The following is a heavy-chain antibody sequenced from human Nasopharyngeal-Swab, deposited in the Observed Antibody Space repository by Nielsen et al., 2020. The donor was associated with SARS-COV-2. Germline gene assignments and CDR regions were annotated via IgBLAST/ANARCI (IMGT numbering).Heavy chain of an antibody. D-gene: IGHD3-22*01. J-gene: IGHJ6*02. CDR2: ISWNSGSI. Sequence: LSLTCAASGFTFDDYAMHWVRQAPGKGLEWVSGISWNSGSIGYADSVKGRFTISRDNAKNSLYLQMNSLRAEDTALYYCARAAEYYYDSRALDGMDVWGQGTTVTVSS. V-gene: IGHV3-9*01. CDR1: GFTFDDYA. CDR3: ARAAEYYYDSRALDGMDV.